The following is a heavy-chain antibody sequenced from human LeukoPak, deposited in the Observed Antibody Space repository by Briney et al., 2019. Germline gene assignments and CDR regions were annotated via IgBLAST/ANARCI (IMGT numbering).Heavy chain of an antibody. CDR2: ISGDGGDR. V-gene: IGHV3-43*02. CDR1: GFIFDEHA. CDR3: AKRSGSPHNFDY. J-gene: IGHJ4*02. D-gene: IGHD1-1*01. Sequence: GGSLRLSCRASGFIFDEHAMHWVRQSPGKGLEWVAVISGDGGDRHYADSVRGRFTISRDNSKNSLYLQMNNLRSEDTAFYYCAKRSGSPHNFDYWGQGVLVTVSS.